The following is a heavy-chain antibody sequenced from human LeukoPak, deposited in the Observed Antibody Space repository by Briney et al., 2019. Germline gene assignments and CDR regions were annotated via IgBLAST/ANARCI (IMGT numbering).Heavy chain of an antibody. Sequence: PSETLSLTCAVYGGSFSGYYWSWIRQPPGKGLEWIGEINHSGSTNYNPSLKSRVTISVDTSKNQFSLKLSSVTAADTAVYYCATFTVAGSGGQEGWVDPWGQGTLVTVSS. CDR1: GGSFSGYY. CDR3: ATFTVAGSGGQEGWVDP. D-gene: IGHD6-19*01. J-gene: IGHJ5*02. V-gene: IGHV4-34*01. CDR2: INHSGST.